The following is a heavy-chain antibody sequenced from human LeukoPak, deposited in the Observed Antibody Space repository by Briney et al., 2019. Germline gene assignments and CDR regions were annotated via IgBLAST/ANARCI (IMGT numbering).Heavy chain of an antibody. CDR3: VTGRGDY. J-gene: IGHJ4*02. V-gene: IGHV3-66*01. CDR2: IDSGGDT. CDR1: GFTVSSDF. Sequence: GGSLRLACAASGFTVSSDFMSWVRPAPGKGLEWVSLIDSGGDTYYADPVKGRFTISRDNSKNMLYLQMNSLRAEDTAVYYCVTGRGDYWGQGTLVTVSS.